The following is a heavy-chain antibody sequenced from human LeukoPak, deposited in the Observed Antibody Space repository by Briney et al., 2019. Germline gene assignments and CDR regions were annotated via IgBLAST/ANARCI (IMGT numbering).Heavy chain of an antibody. CDR1: GYTFTSYG. CDR3: ARVGLGDYYGSGSYCDY. Sequence: GASVKVSCKASGYTFTSYGISWVRQAPGQGLEWMGWISAYNGNTNYAQKLQGRVTMTTDTSTSTAYMELRSLRSDDTAVCYCARVGLGDYYGSGSYCDYWGQGTLVTVSS. V-gene: IGHV1-18*01. CDR2: ISAYNGNT. D-gene: IGHD3-10*01. J-gene: IGHJ4*02.